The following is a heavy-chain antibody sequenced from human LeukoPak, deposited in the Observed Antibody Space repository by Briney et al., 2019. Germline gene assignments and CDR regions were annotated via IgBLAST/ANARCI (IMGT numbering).Heavy chain of an antibody. CDR3: AKEKGSSSGCDY. V-gene: IGHV3-30*02. CDR2: IWYDGSNK. J-gene: IGHJ4*02. CDR1: GFTFSSYG. Sequence: GGSLRLSCAASGFTFSSYGMHWVRQAPGKGLEWVAVIWYDGSNKYYADSVKGRFTISRDNSKNTLYLQMNSLRAEDTAVYYCAKEKGSSSGCDYWGQGTLVTVSS. D-gene: IGHD6-25*01.